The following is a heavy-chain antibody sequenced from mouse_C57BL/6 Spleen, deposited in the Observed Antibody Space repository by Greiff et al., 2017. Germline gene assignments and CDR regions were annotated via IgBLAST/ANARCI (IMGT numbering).Heavy chain of an antibody. Sequence: EVKLMESGGGLAQPKGSLKLSCAASGFTFNTYAMHWVRQAPGKGVEWVARISSKSSNYATYYAYSVKDRFTISRDDSQSMLYLQMNNMKTDDTAMYYCVRSNGYFDYWGQGTTLTVSS. J-gene: IGHJ2*01. V-gene: IGHV10-3*01. CDR3: VRSNGYFDY. CDR2: ISSKSSNYAT. D-gene: IGHD4-1*01. CDR1: GFTFNTYA.